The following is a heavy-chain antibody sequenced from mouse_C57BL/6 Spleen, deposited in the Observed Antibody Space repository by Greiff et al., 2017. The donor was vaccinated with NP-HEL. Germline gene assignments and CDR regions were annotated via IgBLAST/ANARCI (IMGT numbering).Heavy chain of an antibody. Sequence: QVQLKESGAELVRPGTSVKVSCKASGYAFTNYLIEWVKQRPGQGLEWIGVINPGSGGTNYNEKFKGKATLTADKSSSTVYMQLSSLTSEDSAVYFCAGGYYFDYWGQGTTLTVSS. CDR3: AGGYYFDY. J-gene: IGHJ2*01. CDR2: INPGSGGT. V-gene: IGHV1-54*01. CDR1: GYAFTNYL.